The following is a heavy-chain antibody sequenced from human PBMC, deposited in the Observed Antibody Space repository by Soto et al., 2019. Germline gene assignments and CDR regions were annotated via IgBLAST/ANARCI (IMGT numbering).Heavy chain of an antibody. CDR2: IYHTGNT. CDR3: ARVERTLSTPFAYGMDV. D-gene: IGHD2-2*01. Sequence: QLQLQESGSGLVKPSQTLSLTCTVSGGSINSGGYSWIWIRQPPGKGLEWIGYIYHTGNTFYNPSLQSRVTISVEQSKNQFSLSLGSVTAADTAMYYCARVERTLSTPFAYGMDVWGQGTKVTVSS. CDR1: GGSINSGGYS. V-gene: IGHV4-30-2*01. J-gene: IGHJ6*02.